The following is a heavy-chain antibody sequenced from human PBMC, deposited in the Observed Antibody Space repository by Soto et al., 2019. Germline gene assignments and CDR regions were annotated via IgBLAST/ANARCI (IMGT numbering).Heavy chain of an antibody. D-gene: IGHD5-12*01. Sequence: SETLSLTCTVSGGSISSYYWSWIRQPPGKGLEWIGYIYYSGSTNYNPSLKSRVTISVDTSKNQFSLKLSSVTAADTAVYYCARVATREGPSYYYYYMDVWGKGTTVTVSS. CDR3: ARVATREGPSYYYYYMDV. V-gene: IGHV4-59*01. CDR2: IYYSGST. J-gene: IGHJ6*03. CDR1: GGSISSYY.